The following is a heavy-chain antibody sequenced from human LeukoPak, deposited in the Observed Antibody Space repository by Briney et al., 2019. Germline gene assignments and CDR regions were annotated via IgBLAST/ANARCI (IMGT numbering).Heavy chain of an antibody. J-gene: IGHJ4*02. D-gene: IGHD6-6*01. Sequence: GGSLRLSCAGSGFTFSSYWMHWVRQAPGKGLVWVSRINSDGSSTTYADSVKGRFTISRDNAKNTLYLQMNSLRAEDTAVYYCARSSQYSSCDCWGQGTLVTVSS. V-gene: IGHV3-74*01. CDR1: GFTFSSYW. CDR2: INSDGSST. CDR3: ARSSQYSSCDC.